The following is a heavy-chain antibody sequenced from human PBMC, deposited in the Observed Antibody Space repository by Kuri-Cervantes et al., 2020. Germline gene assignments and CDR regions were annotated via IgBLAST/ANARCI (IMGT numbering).Heavy chain of an antibody. CDR1: GGSISSSSYY. CDR3: ARGSVGQQLREGPDY. D-gene: IGHD6-13*01. Sequence: SETLSLTCTVSGGSISSSSYYWGWIRQPPGKGLEWIGSYHHSGSTVYTPSLNSRVTMSMDTSKNQFSLKLSSVTAADTAVYYCARGSVGQQLREGPDYWGQGTLVTVSS. V-gene: IGHV4-61*05. CDR2: YHHSGST. J-gene: IGHJ4*02.